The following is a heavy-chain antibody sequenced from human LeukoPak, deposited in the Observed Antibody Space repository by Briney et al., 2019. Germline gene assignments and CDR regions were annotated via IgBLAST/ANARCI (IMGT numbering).Heavy chain of an antibody. Sequence: SGTLSLTCAVSGGSISSSNWWSWVRQPPGKGLEWIGEIYHSGSTNYNPSLKSRVTISVDTSKNQFSLKLSSVTAADTAVYYCARWTRRYSSGWFLDYWGQGTLVTVSS. CDR2: IYHSGST. V-gene: IGHV4-4*02. CDR3: ARWTRRYSSGWFLDY. CDR1: GGSISSSNW. D-gene: IGHD6-19*01. J-gene: IGHJ4*02.